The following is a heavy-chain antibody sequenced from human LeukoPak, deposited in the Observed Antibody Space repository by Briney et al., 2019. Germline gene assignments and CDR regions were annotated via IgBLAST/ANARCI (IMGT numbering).Heavy chain of an antibody. J-gene: IGHJ6*02. CDR1: GFTFSSYG. Sequence: GGSLRLSCAASGFTFSSYGMHWVRQAPGKGLEWVAVIWYDGSNKYYADSVKGRFTISRDNSKNTLYLQMNSLRDEDTAVYYCARDAPRTSGWYERGRNYYGMDVWGQGTTVTVSS. D-gene: IGHD6-19*01. V-gene: IGHV3-33*01. CDR3: ARDAPRTSGWYERGRNYYGMDV. CDR2: IWYDGSNK.